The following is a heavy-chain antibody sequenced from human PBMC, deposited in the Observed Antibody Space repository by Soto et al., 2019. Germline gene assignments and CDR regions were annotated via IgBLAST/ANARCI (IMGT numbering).Heavy chain of an antibody. D-gene: IGHD3-16*01. CDR3: ASGLGEVLAWFDP. J-gene: IGHJ5*02. Sequence: QLQLQESGPGLVKPSETLSLTCTVSGGSISSSSYYWGWIRQPPGKGLEWIGSIYYSGSTYYNPSLKSRVTISVDTSKNQFSLKLSSVTAADTAVYYCASGLGEVLAWFDPWGQGTLVTVSS. CDR1: GGSISSSSYY. CDR2: IYYSGST. V-gene: IGHV4-39*01.